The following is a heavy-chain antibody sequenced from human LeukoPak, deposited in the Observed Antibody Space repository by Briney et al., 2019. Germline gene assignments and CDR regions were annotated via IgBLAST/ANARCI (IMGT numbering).Heavy chain of an antibody. CDR2: FDPEDGET. CDR3: ATGVDTAMALDY. Sequence: ASVKVSCKVSGYTLTELSMHWVRQAPGKGLEWMGGFDPEDGETIYAQKFQGRVTVTEDTSTDTAYMELSSLRSEDTAVYYCATGVDTAMALDYWGQGTLVTVSS. J-gene: IGHJ4*02. CDR1: GYTLTELS. V-gene: IGHV1-24*01. D-gene: IGHD5-18*01.